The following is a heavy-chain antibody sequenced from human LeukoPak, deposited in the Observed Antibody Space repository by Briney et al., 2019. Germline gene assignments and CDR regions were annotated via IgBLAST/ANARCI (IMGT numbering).Heavy chain of an antibody. V-gene: IGHV3-23*01. J-gene: IGHJ4*02. CDR2: ISGSGEGT. CDR1: GLTFSSYA. D-gene: IGHD1-26*01. CDR3: AKAWEY. Sequence: GGSLRLSCAASGLTFSSYAMTWVRQAPGKGLEWVSVISGSGEGTYYADSVKGRFTISRDNSKNTLLLLMNSLRAEDTALYYCAKAWEYWGQGTLVTVSS.